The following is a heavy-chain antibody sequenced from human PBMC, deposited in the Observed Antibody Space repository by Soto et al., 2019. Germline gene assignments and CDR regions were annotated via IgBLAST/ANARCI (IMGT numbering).Heavy chain of an antibody. CDR1: GFSFNDAW. D-gene: IGHD3-16*01. Sequence: EAQLVESGGGLVKPGGSLRLSCAASGFSFNDAWMNWGRQVPGKGLEWVGHIKNKIDGGAPNYAASVKGRFTISRDDSKSMVYLQIISLKTEYTGVYSCTKDLNYAVNVWGRHASHEVFWGPGTLGTVAS. CDR2: IKNKIDGGAP. J-gene: IGHJ4*02. V-gene: IGHV3-15*07. CDR3: TKDLNYAVNVWGRHASHEVF.